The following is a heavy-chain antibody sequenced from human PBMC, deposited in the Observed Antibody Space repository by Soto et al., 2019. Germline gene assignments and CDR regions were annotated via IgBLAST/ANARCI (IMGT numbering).Heavy chain of an antibody. D-gene: IGHD2-15*01. CDR2: ISGSGGST. CDR3: AKESVDPTGVYYYYGMDV. V-gene: IGHV3-23*01. Sequence: GGSLRLSCAASGFTFSSYVMSWVRQAPGKGLEWVSAISGSGGSTYYADSVKGRFTISRDNSKNTLYLQMNSLRAEDTAVYYCAKESVDPTGVYYYYGMDVWGQGTTVTVSS. CDR1: GFTFSSYV. J-gene: IGHJ6*02.